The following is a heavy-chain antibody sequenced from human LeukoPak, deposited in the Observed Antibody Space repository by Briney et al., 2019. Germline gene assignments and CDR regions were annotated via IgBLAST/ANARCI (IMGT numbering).Heavy chain of an antibody. CDR2: MNPNSGNT. V-gene: IGHV1-8*03. Sequence: ASVKVSYKASGYTFTSYDINWVRQATGQGLEWMGWMNPNSGNTGYAQKFQGRVTITRNTSISTAYMELSSLRSEDTAVYYCARGTGSSSWHNWFDPWGQGTLVTVSS. CDR1: GYTFTSYD. J-gene: IGHJ5*02. CDR3: ARGTGSSSWHNWFDP. D-gene: IGHD6-13*01.